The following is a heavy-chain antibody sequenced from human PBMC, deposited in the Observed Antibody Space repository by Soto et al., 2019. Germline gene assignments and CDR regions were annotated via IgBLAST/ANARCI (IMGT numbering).Heavy chain of an antibody. D-gene: IGHD3-9*01. V-gene: IGHV4-59*01. CDR1: NGTISSYY. CDR2: IYYSGST. CDR3: ARLHEYINDILIWRDGFEV. J-gene: IGHJ3*01. Sequence: QVQLQESGPGLAKPSETLSLTCTVSNGTISSYYWSWIRQPPGKGLEWIGSIYYSGSTNYNPSLEMRITLSLDTSKNQFSLRLSFVTAADTAVYYCARLHEYINDILIWRDGFEVWGQGTMVTVSS.